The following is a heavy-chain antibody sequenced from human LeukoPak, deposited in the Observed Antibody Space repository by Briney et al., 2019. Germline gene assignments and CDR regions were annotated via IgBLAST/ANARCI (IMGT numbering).Heavy chain of an antibody. J-gene: IGHJ4*02. V-gene: IGHV4-39*07. CDR1: GASIMSSTYY. CDR2: FYYSGST. D-gene: IGHD5/OR15-5a*01. CDR3: ARVVYDRLATDC. Sequence: PSETLSLTCTVSGASIMSSTYYWCWIRHPGGKRLEWMGSFYYSGSTYYNPSLKSRITISLDPSQDQISLKVTSVAAADTAVYYCARVVYDRLATDCWGQGTLVTVSS.